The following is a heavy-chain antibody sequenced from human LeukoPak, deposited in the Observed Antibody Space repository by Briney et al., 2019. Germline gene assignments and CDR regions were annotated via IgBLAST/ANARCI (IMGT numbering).Heavy chain of an antibody. D-gene: IGHD3-16*01. CDR2: TRNKANSYTT. J-gene: IGHJ6*03. CDR1: GFTFSDHY. CDR3: ARSGGVYYYYMDV. V-gene: IGHV3-72*01. Sequence: GGSLRLSCAASGFTFSDHYMDWVRQAPGKGLEWVGRTRNKANSYTTEYAASVKGRFTISRDDSKNSLYLQMNSLKTEDTAVYYCARSGGVYYYYMDVWGKGTTVTVS.